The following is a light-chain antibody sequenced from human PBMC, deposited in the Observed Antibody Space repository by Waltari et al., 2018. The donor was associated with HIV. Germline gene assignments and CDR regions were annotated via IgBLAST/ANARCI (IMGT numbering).Light chain of an antibody. CDR1: SSNTGAGYD. CDR3: QSYDSNLSGL. V-gene: IGLV1-40*01. Sequence: QSELTPPPSVSAAPGQRVTISCTGSSSNTGAGYDVHWYQQVPGRAPKVVIYGNSNRPSGVPDRFSGSKSGSSASLVITGLQSEDEADYYCQSYDSNLSGLFGGGTKVTVL. J-gene: IGLJ2*01. CDR2: GNS.